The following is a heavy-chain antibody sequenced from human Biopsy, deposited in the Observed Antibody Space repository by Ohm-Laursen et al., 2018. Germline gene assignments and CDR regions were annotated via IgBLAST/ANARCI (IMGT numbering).Heavy chain of an antibody. CDR1: GGSISSNYYY. Sequence: GTLSLTCTVSGGSISSNYYYWGWIRQPPGKGLEWIGSIYYRGNTNYNPSLKSRVTIPVDTSKNQFSLELSSATAADTAVFYCARHGSQGYCTGGSCVDYWGQGALVTVSS. J-gene: IGHJ4*02. CDR2: IYYRGNT. D-gene: IGHD2-15*01. CDR3: ARHGSQGYCTGGSCVDY. V-gene: IGHV4-39*01.